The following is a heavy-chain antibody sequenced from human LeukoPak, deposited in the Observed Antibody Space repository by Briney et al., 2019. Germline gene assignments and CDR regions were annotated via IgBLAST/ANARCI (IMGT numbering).Heavy chain of an antibody. CDR1: GYTFTSYD. J-gene: IGHJ4*02. CDR2: MNPNSGNT. CDR3: AKDPSRYSSGTFDY. V-gene: IGHV1-8*03. Sequence: ASVKVSCKAPGYTFTSYDINWVRQATGQGLEWMGWMNPNSGNTGYAQKFQGRVTITRNTSISTAYMELSSLRAEDTAVYYCAKDPSRYSSGTFDYWGQGNQVTVSS. D-gene: IGHD3-22*01.